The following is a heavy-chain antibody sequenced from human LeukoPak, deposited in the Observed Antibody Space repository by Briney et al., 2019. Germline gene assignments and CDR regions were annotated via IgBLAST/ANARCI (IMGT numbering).Heavy chain of an antibody. J-gene: IGHJ4*02. Sequence: SETLSLTCTVSGGSISSHYWSWIRQPPGKGLEWIGYIYYSGSTNYNPSLKSRVTISVDTSKNQFSLKLGSVTAADTAVYYCARVTAARPYSFDYWGQGTLVTVSS. CDR2: IYYSGST. V-gene: IGHV4-59*11. CDR1: GGSISSHY. D-gene: IGHD6-6*01. CDR3: ARVTAARPYSFDY.